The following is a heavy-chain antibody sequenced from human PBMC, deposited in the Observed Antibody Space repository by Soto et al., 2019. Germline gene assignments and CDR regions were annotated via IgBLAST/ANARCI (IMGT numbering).Heavy chain of an antibody. Sequence: GPQVKVSCKASGGTFSSYAISWVRQAPGQGLEWMGGIIPIFGTANYAQKFQGRVTITADESTSTAYMELSSLRSEDTAVYYCARVGTMVTRGYYYYGMDVWGQGTTVTVSS. CDR2: IIPIFGTA. V-gene: IGHV1-69*01. J-gene: IGHJ6*02. CDR1: GGTFSSYA. CDR3: ARVGTMVTRGYYYYGMDV. D-gene: IGHD5-18*01.